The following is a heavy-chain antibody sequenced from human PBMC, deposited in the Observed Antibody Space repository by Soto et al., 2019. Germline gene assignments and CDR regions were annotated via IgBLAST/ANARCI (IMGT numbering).Heavy chain of an antibody. CDR1: GFTFDTYA. CDR2: VTSSGDRT. Sequence: GGSLRLSCAASGFTFDTYAMSWVRQAPGKGLEWVSAVTSSGDRTYYADSVKGRFTISRDNAKNKLYLQMKSLRADDTALYYFANLRSSSHDHWGHGTPVTVSS. CDR3: ANLRSSSHDH. J-gene: IGHJ4*01. D-gene: IGHD6-6*01. V-gene: IGHV3-23*01.